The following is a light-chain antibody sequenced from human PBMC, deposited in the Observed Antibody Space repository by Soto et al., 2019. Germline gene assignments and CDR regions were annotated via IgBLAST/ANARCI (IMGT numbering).Light chain of an antibody. CDR1: SSDVGGYHY. J-gene: IGLJ1*01. CDR2: DVS. CDR3: CSYAGGYIYV. V-gene: IGLV2-11*01. Sequence: QSALTQPRSVSGSPGQSVTISCTGTSSDVGGYHYVSWYQQHPGKAPKVLIYDVSKRPSGVPDRFSGSKSGNTASLTISGLQADDEADYYCCSYAGGYIYVFGTGTKVTVL.